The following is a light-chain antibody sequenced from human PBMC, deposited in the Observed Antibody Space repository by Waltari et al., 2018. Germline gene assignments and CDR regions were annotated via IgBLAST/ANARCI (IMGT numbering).Light chain of an antibody. V-gene: IGKV1-39*01. J-gene: IGKJ4*01. CDR2: ATS. CDR1: QSTSTF. CDR3: HQSLSSPKFT. Sequence: DIQMTQSPSSLFATVGDRVTITCRASQSTSTFLNWYQHKPGKAPQLLIYATSTLQSEVPLRFSGDGSGTDFTLTISSLQPEDFAIYYCHQSLSSPKFTFGGGTNVQAK.